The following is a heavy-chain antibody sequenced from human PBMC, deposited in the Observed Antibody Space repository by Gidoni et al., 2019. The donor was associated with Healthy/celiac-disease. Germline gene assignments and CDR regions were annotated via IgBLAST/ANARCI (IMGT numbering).Heavy chain of an antibody. CDR3: AKVPHYGSVSPKWFDP. D-gene: IGHD3-10*01. Sequence: EVQLLESGVGLVQPGGSLSISCAPSGFHFTTYAMGWVRQAPGKGLECVSAISGSGGSTYDEGSVKGRFTISRDNSKNTLYRQMNSVRAEDTAVYYCAKVPHYGSVSPKWFDPWGQVTLVTVSS. V-gene: IGHV3-23*01. CDR2: ISGSGGST. CDR1: GFHFTTYA. J-gene: IGHJ5*02.